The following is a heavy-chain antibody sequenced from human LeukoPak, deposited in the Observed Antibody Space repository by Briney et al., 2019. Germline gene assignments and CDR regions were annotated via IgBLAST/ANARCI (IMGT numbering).Heavy chain of an antibody. CDR2: IYHSGST. J-gene: IGHJ4*02. D-gene: IGHD6-6*01. CDR3: ARTYSSSSSLLGFDY. V-gene: IGHV4-38-2*02. Sequence: SETLSLTCTVSGYFISSGYYWGWIRQPPGKGLDWIGSIYHSGSTYYNPSLKSRVTISVDTSKNQFSLKLSSVTAADTAVYYCARTYSSSSSLLGFDYWGQGTLVTVSS. CDR1: GYFISSGYY.